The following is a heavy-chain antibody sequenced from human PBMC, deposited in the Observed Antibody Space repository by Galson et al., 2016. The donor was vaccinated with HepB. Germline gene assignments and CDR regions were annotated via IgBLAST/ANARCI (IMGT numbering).Heavy chain of an antibody. V-gene: IGHV3-30*04. CDR3: ARDRAGMTKSSWFDS. CDR1: GFVYRSHV. J-gene: IGHJ5*01. Sequence: SLRLSCAASGFVYRSHVMHWVRQAPGKGLEWVAAISYDGINKDYGDSVKGRFSTSRDNAKNTLYLQLNSLRVEDTALYYCARDRAGMTKSSWFDSWGQGTLVSVSS. CDR2: ISYDGINK.